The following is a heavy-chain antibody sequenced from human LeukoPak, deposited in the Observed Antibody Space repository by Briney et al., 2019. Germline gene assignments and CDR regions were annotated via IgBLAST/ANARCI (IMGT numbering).Heavy chain of an antibody. Sequence: QAGGSLRLSCTASGITFSLYAMHWARQAPGKGLEWVAVISYDGSSKNYADSVKGRFIISRDNSKNTLYLQMNSLRVEDTAVYYCARLYGDGYWGQGTLVTVSS. CDR3: ARLYGDGY. D-gene: IGHD2-2*02. CDR2: ISYDGSSK. V-gene: IGHV3-30-3*01. CDR1: GITFSLYA. J-gene: IGHJ4*02.